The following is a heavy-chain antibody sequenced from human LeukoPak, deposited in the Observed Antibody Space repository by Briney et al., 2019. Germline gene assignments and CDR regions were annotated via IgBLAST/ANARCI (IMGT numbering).Heavy chain of an antibody. CDR3: ARETDGYCSGGSCYGIDY. Sequence: EASVKVSCKASGGTFSSYAISWVRQAPGQGLEWMGRIIPILGIANYAQKFQGRVTITADKSTSTAYMELSSLRSEDTAVYYCARETDGYCSGGSCYGIDYWGQGTLVTVPS. V-gene: IGHV1-69*04. CDR2: IIPILGIA. CDR1: GGTFSSYA. J-gene: IGHJ4*02. D-gene: IGHD2-15*01.